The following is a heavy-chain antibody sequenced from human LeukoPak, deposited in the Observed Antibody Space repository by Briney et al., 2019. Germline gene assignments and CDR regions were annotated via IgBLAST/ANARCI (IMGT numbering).Heavy chain of an antibody. J-gene: IGHJ4*02. Sequence: GGSLRLSCAASGLAFSSYAMSWVRQPPGKGLEGVSTISVASITFYADSVKGRFTISRDNSKKTGYLQMTSLRADDTAVYYCADYGVSGVRNNFYWGLGTLVTVSS. V-gene: IGHV3-23*01. D-gene: IGHD3-3*01. CDR3: ADYGVSGVRNNFY. CDR2: ISVASIT. CDR1: GLAFSSYA.